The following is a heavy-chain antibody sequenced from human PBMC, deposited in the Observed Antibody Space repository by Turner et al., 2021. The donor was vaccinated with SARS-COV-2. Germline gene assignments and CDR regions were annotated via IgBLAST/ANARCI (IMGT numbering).Heavy chain of an antibody. J-gene: IGHJ3*02. CDR3: ARWDNYYDSSGYYPDAFDI. Sequence: EVQLVESGGGLVKPGWSLRLSCAASGFTFSSYSMNWVRQAPGKGLEWVSSISSSSSYIYYADSVKGRFTISRDNAKNSLYLQMNSLRAEDTAVYYCARWDNYYDSSGYYPDAFDIWGQGTMVTVSS. CDR2: ISSSSSYI. CDR1: GFTFSSYS. V-gene: IGHV3-21*01. D-gene: IGHD3-22*01.